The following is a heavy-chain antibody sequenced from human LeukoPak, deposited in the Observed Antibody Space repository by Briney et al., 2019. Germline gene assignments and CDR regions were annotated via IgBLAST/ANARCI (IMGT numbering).Heavy chain of an antibody. D-gene: IGHD3-10*01. Sequence: GGSLRLSCAASGFSFSGYALHWVRRTPGKGLEWVAVISHDEKNKFYAESVKGRFTISRDNSKNTLFLEMNSLRPEDTAFYYCATTSRGVIITRLDYWGQGTLVTVSS. V-gene: IGHV3-30*04. J-gene: IGHJ4*02. CDR1: GFSFSGYA. CDR3: ATTSRGVIITRLDY. CDR2: ISHDEKNK.